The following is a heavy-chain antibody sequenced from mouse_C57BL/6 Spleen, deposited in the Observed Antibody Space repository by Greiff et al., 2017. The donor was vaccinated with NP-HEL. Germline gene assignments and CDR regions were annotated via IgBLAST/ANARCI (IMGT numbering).Heavy chain of an antibody. CDR2: ISSGGSYT. Sequence: DVHLVESGGDLVKPGGSLKLSCAASGFTFSSYGMSWVRQTPDKRLEWVATISSGGSYTYYLDSVKGRFTISRDNAKNTLYLQMSSLKSEDTAMYYCARQGDGSSYDYFDYWGQGTTLTVSS. CDR1: GFTFSSYG. CDR3: ARQGDGSSYDYFDY. J-gene: IGHJ2*01. D-gene: IGHD1-1*01. V-gene: IGHV5-6*01.